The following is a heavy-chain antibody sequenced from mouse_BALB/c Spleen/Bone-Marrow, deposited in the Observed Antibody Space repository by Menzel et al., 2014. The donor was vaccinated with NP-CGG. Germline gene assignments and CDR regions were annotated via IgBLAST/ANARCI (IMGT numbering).Heavy chain of an antibody. CDR2: IHPNSGNS. CDR3: SRHHRFAYYFDY. J-gene: IGHJ2*01. Sequence: QVQLQQSGSVLVRPGVSVKLSCKASGYTFTNSWIHWAKQRPGHGPEWIGEIHPNSGNSNYNEIFKGKARLTVDSSSSTAYVDLSSLTSEDSAVYYCSRHHRFAYYFDYWGQGTTLTVSS. V-gene: IGHV1S130*01. CDR1: GYTFTNSW. D-gene: IGHD3-1*01.